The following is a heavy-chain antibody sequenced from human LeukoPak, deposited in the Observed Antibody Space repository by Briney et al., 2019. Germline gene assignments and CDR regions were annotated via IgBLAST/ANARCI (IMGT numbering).Heavy chain of an antibody. CDR2: INHSGST. CDR3: ARGRRSGWYPYYFDY. D-gene: IGHD6-19*01. J-gene: IGHJ4*02. V-gene: IGHV4-34*01. CDR1: GGSLSGYY. Sequence: SETLSLTCAVYGGSLSGYYWSWIRQPPGKGLEWIGEINHSGSTNYNPSLKSRVTISVDTSKNQFSLKLSSVTAADTAVYYCARGRRSGWYPYYFDYWGQGTLVTVSS.